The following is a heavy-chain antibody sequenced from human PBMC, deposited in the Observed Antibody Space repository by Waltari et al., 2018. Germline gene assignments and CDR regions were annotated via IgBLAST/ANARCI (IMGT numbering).Heavy chain of an antibody. J-gene: IGHJ4*02. CDR1: GFTFSNVW. Sequence: EVQLVESGGALVKPGGSLRLSCAASGFTFSNVWMTWVRQAPGKGLEWVCRIKDKSNGGTTDYAAPVKGRFTISRDDSKNTLYLQMNSLKTEDTAIYYCSATSKDYWGQGTLVTVSS. D-gene: IGHD2-2*01. CDR3: SATSKDY. V-gene: IGHV3-15*02. CDR2: IKDKSNGGTT.